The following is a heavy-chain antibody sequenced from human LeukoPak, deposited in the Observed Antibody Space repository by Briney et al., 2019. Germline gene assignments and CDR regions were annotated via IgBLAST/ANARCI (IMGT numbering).Heavy chain of an antibody. Sequence: PGGSLRLSCAASGFMFNNFAMSWVRQAPGRGLEWVSGISGSGGTTSYADSVKGRFTISRDSSKNTLYLQTTSLRAEDTAIYYCAKGSRRDGYNYNFDYWGQGTLVTVSS. CDR2: ISGSGGTT. J-gene: IGHJ4*02. D-gene: IGHD5-24*01. V-gene: IGHV3-23*01. CDR1: GFMFNNFA. CDR3: AKGSRRDGYNYNFDY.